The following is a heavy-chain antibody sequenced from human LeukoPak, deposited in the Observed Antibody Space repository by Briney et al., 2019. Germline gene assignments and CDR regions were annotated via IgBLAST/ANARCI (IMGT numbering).Heavy chain of an antibody. CDR2: ISYDGSNK. CDR3: AKGGDYGDNYGMDV. J-gene: IGHJ6*01. D-gene: IGHD4-17*01. Sequence: GGSLRLSCAASGFTFSSYGMHWVRQAPGKGLEWVAVISYDGSNKYYADSVKGRFTISRDNSKNTLYLQMNSLRAEDTAVYYCAKGGDYGDNYGMDVWGQGTTVTVSS. V-gene: IGHV3-30*18. CDR1: GFTFSSYG.